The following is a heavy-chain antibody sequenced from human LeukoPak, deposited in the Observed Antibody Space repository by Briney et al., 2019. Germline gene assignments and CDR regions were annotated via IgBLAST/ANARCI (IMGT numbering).Heavy chain of an antibody. V-gene: IGHV3-48*03. CDR3: AREVVTQAIYSGYDAFEI. J-gene: IGHJ3*02. CDR1: GFTLSSSE. Sequence: GGYLRLSCAASGFTLSSSEMDWVRQAPGKGLEWVSYISSDNSVLYADSVKGRFTISSDKATNSVYLQMNSLRAEDTAVYYCAREVVTQAIYSGYDAFEIWGQGTMVTVSS. CDR2: ISSDNSV. D-gene: IGHD5-12*01.